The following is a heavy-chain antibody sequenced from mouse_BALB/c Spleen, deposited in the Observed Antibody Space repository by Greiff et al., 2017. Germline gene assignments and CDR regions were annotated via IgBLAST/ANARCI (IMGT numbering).Heavy chain of an antibody. V-gene: IGHV5-6-5*01. Sequence: EVMLVESGGGLVKPGGSLKLSCAASGFTFSSYAMSWVRQTPEKRLEWVASISSGGSTYYPDSVKGRFTISRDNARNILYLQMSSLRSEDTAMYYCARGDGYYGYFDVWGAGTTVTVSS. J-gene: IGHJ1*01. CDR3: ARGDGYYGYFDV. CDR2: ISSGGST. CDR1: GFTFSSYA. D-gene: IGHD2-3*01.